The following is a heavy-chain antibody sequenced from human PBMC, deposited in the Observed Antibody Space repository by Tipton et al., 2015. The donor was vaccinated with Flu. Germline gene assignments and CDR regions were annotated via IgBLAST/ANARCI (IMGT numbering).Heavy chain of an antibody. D-gene: IGHD2-21*01. V-gene: IGHV3-23*01. CDR2: VSGGGAIT. CDR1: GFTFSTYA. J-gene: IGHJ3*02. CDR3: ARDKNLWDI. Sequence: SLRLSCAASGFTFSTYAMSWVRQAPGKGLEWVSAVSGGGAITYFADSVKGRFTISRDNSKNILYLQMNSLRADDTAVYYCARDKNLWDIWGQGTIVTVSS.